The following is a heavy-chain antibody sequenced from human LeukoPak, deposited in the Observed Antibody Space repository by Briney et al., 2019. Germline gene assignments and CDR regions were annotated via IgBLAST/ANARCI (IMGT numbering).Heavy chain of an antibody. CDR3: AREEEGCSSTSCYHYFDY. CDR1: GGSISSYY. D-gene: IGHD2-2*01. Sequence: SETLSLTCTVSGGSISSYYWSWIRQPPGKGLEWLGYIYYSGSTNYNPSLKSRVTISVDTSKNQFSLKLSSVTAADTAVYYCAREEEGCSSTSCYHYFDYWGQGTLVTVSS. J-gene: IGHJ4*02. CDR2: IYYSGST. V-gene: IGHV4-59*01.